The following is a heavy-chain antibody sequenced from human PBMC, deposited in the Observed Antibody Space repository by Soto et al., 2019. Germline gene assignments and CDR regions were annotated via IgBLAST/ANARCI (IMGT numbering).Heavy chain of an antibody. CDR1: GFTFSSYA. CDR2: ISGSGDST. D-gene: IGHD1-7*01. J-gene: IGHJ4*02. Sequence: EVQLLESGGGLVQPGGSLRLSCAASGFTFSSYAMSWVRQAPWKGLEWVSVISGSGDSTYYADSVKGRFTISRDNSKNTLYLQMNSLRAEDTAVYYCARRNYVGLYFDYWGQGTLVTVSS. CDR3: ARRNYVGLYFDY. V-gene: IGHV3-23*01.